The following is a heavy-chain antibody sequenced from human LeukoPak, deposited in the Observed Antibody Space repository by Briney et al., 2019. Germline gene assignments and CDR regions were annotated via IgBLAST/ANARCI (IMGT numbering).Heavy chain of an antibody. Sequence: GSLRLSCAASGFTFSSYAMHWVRQAPGKGLEWVAVISYDGSNKYYADSVKGRFTISRDNSKNTLYLQMNSLRAEDTAVYYCARGSGIVAHFDYWGQGTLVTVSS. CDR1: GFTFSSYA. V-gene: IGHV3-30-3*01. J-gene: IGHJ4*02. CDR2: ISYDGSNK. D-gene: IGHD5-12*01. CDR3: ARGSGIVAHFDY.